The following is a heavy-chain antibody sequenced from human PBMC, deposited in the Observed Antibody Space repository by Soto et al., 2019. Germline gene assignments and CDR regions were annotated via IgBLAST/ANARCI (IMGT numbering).Heavy chain of an antibody. CDR2: IYRDGKT. CDR1: GFTVSSNY. CDR3: ARDLGSDSGGHSGAD. Sequence: EVQLVETGGGLIQPGGSLRLSCAAFGFTVSSNYMSWVRQAPGKGLEWVSVIYRDGKTFYADSVRGRFTISRDNFKNTLHLQMSSLRAEDTAVYYCARDLGSDSGGHSGADWGRGTLVTVSA. V-gene: IGHV3-53*02. D-gene: IGHD3-22*01. J-gene: IGHJ4*02.